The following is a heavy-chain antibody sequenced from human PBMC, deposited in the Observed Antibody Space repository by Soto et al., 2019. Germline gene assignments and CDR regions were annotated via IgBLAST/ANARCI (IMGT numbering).Heavy chain of an antibody. CDR3: ANEWSPNYYDSSGMDY. CDR2: ISYDGSNK. D-gene: IGHD3-22*01. CDR1: GFTFSSYG. J-gene: IGHJ4*02. V-gene: IGHV3-30*18. Sequence: QVQLVESGGGVVQPGRSLRLSCTVSGFTFSSYGMHWVRQAPGKGLEWVAVISYDGSNKYYADSVKGRFTISRDNSKNTLYLQMNSLRPEDTAVYYCANEWSPNYYDSSGMDYWGQGTLVTVSS.